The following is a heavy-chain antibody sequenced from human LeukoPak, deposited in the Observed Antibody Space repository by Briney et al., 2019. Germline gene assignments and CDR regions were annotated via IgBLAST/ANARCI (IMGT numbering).Heavy chain of an antibody. CDR1: GFTFSSYA. V-gene: IGHV3-23*01. CDR3: ASSVRRSEGAINYFDY. Sequence: GGSLRLSCAASGFTFSSYAMSWVRQAPGKGLEWVSAISGSGGSTYYADSVKGRFTISRDNSKNTLYLQMNSLRAEDTAVYYCASSVRRSEGAINYFDYWGQGTLVTVS. CDR2: ISGSGGST. J-gene: IGHJ4*02. D-gene: IGHD1-26*01.